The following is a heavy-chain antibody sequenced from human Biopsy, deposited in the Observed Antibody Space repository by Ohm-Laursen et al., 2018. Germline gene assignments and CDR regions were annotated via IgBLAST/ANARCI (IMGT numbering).Heavy chain of an antibody. CDR1: GYPFTDYY. V-gene: IGHV1-2*02. Sequence: ASVKVSCKASGYPFTDYYVHWVRQAPGHGLEWMGWIDTINGGARYAQKFQGRVTMTRDTSISTAYMELSRLTSDDTAVYYCARERDPWGQGTLVTVSS. CDR3: ARERDP. J-gene: IGHJ5*02. CDR2: IDTINGGA.